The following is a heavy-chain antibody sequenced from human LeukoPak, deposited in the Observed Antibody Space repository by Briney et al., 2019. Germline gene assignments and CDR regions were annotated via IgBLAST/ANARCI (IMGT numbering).Heavy chain of an antibody. D-gene: IGHD3-10*01. CDR3: ARGGPYYKITMVRGVPFDP. V-gene: IGHV4-59*12. J-gene: IGHJ5*02. Sequence: SETLSPTCTVSGGSISSYYWSWIRQPPGKGLEWIGYIYYSGSTNYNPSLKSRVTISVDTSKNQFSLKLSSVTAADTAVYYCARGGPYYKITMVRGVPFDPWGQGTLVTVSS. CDR2: IYYSGST. CDR1: GGSISSYY.